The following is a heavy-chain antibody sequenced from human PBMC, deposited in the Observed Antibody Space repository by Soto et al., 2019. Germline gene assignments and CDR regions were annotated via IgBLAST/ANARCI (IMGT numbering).Heavy chain of an antibody. D-gene: IGHD2-2*01. V-gene: IGHV1-18*01. CDR2: ISAYNGNT. CDR3: ARADIVVVPAAIAHNWFDP. Sequence: ASVKISCRASGYTVPRDGIRWVRQAPGQGLEWMGWISAYNGNTNYAQKLQGRVTMTTDTSTSTAYMELRSLRSDDTAVYYCARADIVVVPAAIAHNWFDPWGQGTLVTVS. CDR1: GYTVPRDG. J-gene: IGHJ5*02.